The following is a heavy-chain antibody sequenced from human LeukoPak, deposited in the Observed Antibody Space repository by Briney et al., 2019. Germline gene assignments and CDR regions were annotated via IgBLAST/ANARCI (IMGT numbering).Heavy chain of an antibody. J-gene: IGHJ5*02. V-gene: IGHV1-24*01. CDR3: ATKTAAIISPGNWFDP. Sequence: ASVKVSCKVSGYTLTELSMHWVRQAPGKGLEWMGGFDPEDGETIYAQKFQGRVTMTEDTSTDTAYMELSSLRSEDTAVYYCATKTAAIISPGNWFDPWGQGTLVTVSS. D-gene: IGHD2-2*02. CDR1: GYTLTELS. CDR2: FDPEDGET.